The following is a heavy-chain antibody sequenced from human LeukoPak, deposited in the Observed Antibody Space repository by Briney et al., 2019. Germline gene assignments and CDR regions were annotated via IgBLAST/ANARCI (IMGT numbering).Heavy chain of an antibody. CDR2: ISWDGDST. Sequence: PGGSLRLSCAASGFTFDDYAMHWVRQAPGKGLECVSLISWDGDSTYYSDSVKGRFTISRDNAKNSLYLQMNSLRAEDTAVYYCARAGSHSGSLSLIKRNYYYYYYMDVWGKGTTVTISS. V-gene: IGHV3-43D*03. D-gene: IGHD3-10*01. J-gene: IGHJ6*03. CDR3: ARAGSHSGSLSLIKRNYYYYYYMDV. CDR1: GFTFDDYA.